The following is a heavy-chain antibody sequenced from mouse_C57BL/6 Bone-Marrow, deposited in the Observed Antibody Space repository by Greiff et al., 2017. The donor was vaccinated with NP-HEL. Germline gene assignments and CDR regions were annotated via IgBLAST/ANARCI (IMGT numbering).Heavy chain of an antibody. CDR3: APIYYDYDVFVY. D-gene: IGHD2-4*01. CDR1: GFTFSDYG. J-gene: IGHJ3*01. CDR2: ISSGSSTI. Sequence: EVKLMESGGGLVKPGGSLKLSCAASGFTFSDYGMHWVRQAPEKGLEWVAYISSGSSTIYYADTVKGRFTISRDNAKNTLFLQMTSLRSEDTAMYYCAPIYYDYDVFVYWGQGTLVTVSA. V-gene: IGHV5-17*01.